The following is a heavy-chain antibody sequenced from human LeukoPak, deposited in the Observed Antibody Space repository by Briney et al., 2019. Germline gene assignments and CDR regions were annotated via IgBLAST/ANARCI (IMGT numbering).Heavy chain of an antibody. CDR1: GFTFSSYA. V-gene: IGHV3-30-3*01. Sequence: GRSLRLSCAASGFTFSSYAMHWVRQAPGKGLEWVAVISYDGNNKYYADSVKGRFTISRDNSKNTLYLQMNSLRAEDTAVYYCARDRVQLWNYGMGVWGQGTTVTVSS. CDR3: ARDRVQLWNYGMGV. CDR2: ISYDGNNK. J-gene: IGHJ6*02. D-gene: IGHD5-18*01.